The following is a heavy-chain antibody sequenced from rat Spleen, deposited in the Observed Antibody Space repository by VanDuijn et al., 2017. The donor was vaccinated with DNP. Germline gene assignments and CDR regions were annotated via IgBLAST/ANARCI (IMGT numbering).Heavy chain of an antibody. V-gene: IGHV5-22*01. D-gene: IGHD3-1*01. CDR2: VSLDATRT. CDR3: ARGSTSIYWYFDF. J-gene: IGHJ1*01. Sequence: EVQLVESGGGLVQPGRSLKLSCTASGFTFSDYPMAWVRQAPKKGLEWVALVSLDATRTYYADSVKGRFTISRDDAKSSLYLQMNSLKSEDTATYYCARGSTSIYWYFDFWGPGTMVTVSS. CDR1: GFTFSDYP.